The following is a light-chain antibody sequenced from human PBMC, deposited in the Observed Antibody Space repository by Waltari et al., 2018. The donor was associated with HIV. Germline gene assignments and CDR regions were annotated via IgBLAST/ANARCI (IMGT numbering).Light chain of an antibody. Sequence: DIQLTQSPSFLSASVGDRVTITCRASQDINFYLAWYQQKPGKAPKLLIYTASTLQSGVPSRFSGSGSGTQFTLTISSLQPEDFATHYCQQLTSYPRTFGRGTKVEIK. CDR3: QQLTSYPRT. V-gene: IGKV1-9*01. CDR1: QDINFY. J-gene: IGKJ1*01. CDR2: TAS.